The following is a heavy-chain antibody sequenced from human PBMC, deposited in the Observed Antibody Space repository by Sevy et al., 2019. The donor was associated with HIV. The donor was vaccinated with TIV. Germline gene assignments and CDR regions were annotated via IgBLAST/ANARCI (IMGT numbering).Heavy chain of an antibody. V-gene: IGHV1-69*13. D-gene: IGHD7-27*01. J-gene: IGHJ3*02. CDR3: AREGGVATTGDHDAFDI. CDR1: GDTFSTYG. CDR2: IIPIFGTP. Sequence: ASAKVSCKASGDTFSTYGLSWVRQAPGQGLEWMGGIIPIFGTPNYAQKFQGRVTITADESASTAYMELSSLRSGDTALYHYAREGGVATTGDHDAFDIWGHGTLVTVSS.